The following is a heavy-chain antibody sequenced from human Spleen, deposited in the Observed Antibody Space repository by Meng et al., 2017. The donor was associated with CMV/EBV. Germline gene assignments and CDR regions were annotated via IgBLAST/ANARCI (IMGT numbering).Heavy chain of an antibody. CDR2: LSGRSSNP. Sequence: GESLKISCAASGFTVSSNYMSWVRQAPGKGLEWVSSLSGRSSNPYYADSVRGRFSISRDNFNNTLSLRMNSLRVEDTAVYYCVKEGRAWTPFDWGQGTLVTVSS. V-gene: IGHV3-23*01. CDR1: GFTVSSNY. D-gene: IGHD1-1*01. J-gene: IGHJ4*02. CDR3: VKEGRAWTPFD.